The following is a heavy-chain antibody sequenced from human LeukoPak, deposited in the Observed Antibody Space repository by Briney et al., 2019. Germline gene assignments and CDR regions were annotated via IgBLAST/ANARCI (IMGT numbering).Heavy chain of an antibody. V-gene: IGHV4-39*01. D-gene: IGHD2-2*01. J-gene: IGHJ4*02. Sequence: SETLSLTCTVSGGSISSSNSYWGWIRQPPGRGLEWIGNIYHSGSTYYNPSLKSRVTISVDTSKNQFSLNLNSVTAADTAVYYCARRVQGVILAAHFDYWGQGTLVLVSS. CDR2: IYHSGST. CDR1: GGSISSSNSY. CDR3: ARRVQGVILAAHFDY.